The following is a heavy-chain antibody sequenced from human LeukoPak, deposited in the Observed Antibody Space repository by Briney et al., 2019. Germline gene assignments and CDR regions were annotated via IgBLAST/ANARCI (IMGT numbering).Heavy chain of an antibody. J-gene: IGHJ4*02. Sequence: GSLGLSCAASGFTFSSYSMNWVRQAPGKGLEWIGEINHSGSTNYNPSLKSRVTISVDTSKNQFSLKLSSVTAADMAVYYCARLRAAVAGTKPFDYWGQGTLVTVSS. CDR1: GFTFSSYS. CDR3: ARLRAAVAGTKPFDY. D-gene: IGHD6-19*01. V-gene: IGHV4-34*01. CDR2: INHSGST.